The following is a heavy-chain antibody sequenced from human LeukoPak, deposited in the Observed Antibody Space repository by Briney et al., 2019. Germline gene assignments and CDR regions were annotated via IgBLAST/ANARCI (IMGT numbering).Heavy chain of an antibody. Sequence: ASVKVSCKVSGYTLTELSMHWVRQAPGKGLEWMGGFDPEDGETIYAQKSQGRVTMTEDTSTDTAYMELSSLRSEDTAVYYCAMNSGYDLVNYYYYMDVWGKGTTVTVSS. V-gene: IGHV1-24*01. CDR1: GYTLTELS. J-gene: IGHJ6*03. CDR2: FDPEDGET. CDR3: AMNSGYDLVNYYYYMDV. D-gene: IGHD5-12*01.